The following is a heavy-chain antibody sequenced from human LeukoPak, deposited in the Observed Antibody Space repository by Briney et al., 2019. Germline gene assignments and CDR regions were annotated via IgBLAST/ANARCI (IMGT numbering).Heavy chain of an antibody. CDR2: IFRDGST. V-gene: IGHV3-53*01. CDR3: ATERWND. J-gene: IGHJ4*02. Sequence: GESLSLSCAASGFAVTSYYMAWVRQAPGKGLEWGSAIFRDGSTSHADSVKGRFTISRDNSRNTVYLQMKSLRAEDTAIYYCATERWNDWGQGTLVTVS. CDR1: GFAVTSYY. D-gene: IGHD1-1*01.